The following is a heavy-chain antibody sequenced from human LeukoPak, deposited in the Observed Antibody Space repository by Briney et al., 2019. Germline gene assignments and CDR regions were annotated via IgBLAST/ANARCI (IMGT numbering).Heavy chain of an antibody. V-gene: IGHV3-53*01. D-gene: IGHD2/OR15-2a*01. Sequence: PGGSLRLSCAASGITVSNIYMAWVRQAPGKGLEWVSIIYNDGSTYYADSMKGRFTISRDNSKNTLYLQVNSLRAEDTAMYYCARNILFAFDIWGQGTMVTVSS. CDR3: ARNILFAFDI. CDR1: GITVSNIY. J-gene: IGHJ3*02. CDR2: IYNDGST.